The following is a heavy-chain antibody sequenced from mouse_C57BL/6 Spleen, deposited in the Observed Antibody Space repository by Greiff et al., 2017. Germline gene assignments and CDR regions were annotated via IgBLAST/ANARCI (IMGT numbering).Heavy chain of an antibody. Sequence: EVQGVESGGGLVKPGGSLKLSCAASGFTFSDYGMHWVRQAPEKGLEWVAYISSGSSTIYYADTVKGRFTISRDNAKNTLFLQMTSLRSEDTAMYYCAREYGYPLYYAMDYWGQGTSVTVSS. V-gene: IGHV5-17*01. CDR2: ISSGSSTI. J-gene: IGHJ4*01. CDR1: GFTFSDYG. CDR3: AREYGYPLYYAMDY. D-gene: IGHD2-2*01.